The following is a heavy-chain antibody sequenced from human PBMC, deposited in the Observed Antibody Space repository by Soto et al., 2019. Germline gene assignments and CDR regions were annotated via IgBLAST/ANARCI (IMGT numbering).Heavy chain of an antibody. D-gene: IGHD5-12*01. J-gene: IGHJ4*02. Sequence: QLVESGGGLFQAWGSTRLSCLVSGFTVDNFDMAWVRQAPGKGLEWASIIQSGGVTYYPDSAQGRFTISRDNSKNAVYLQMNSLRVEDTGVYSCVRVLYDSGVVDFWGQGSLITVS. CDR3: VRVLYDSGVVDF. V-gene: IGHV3-53*01. CDR1: GFTVDNFD. CDR2: IQSGGVT.